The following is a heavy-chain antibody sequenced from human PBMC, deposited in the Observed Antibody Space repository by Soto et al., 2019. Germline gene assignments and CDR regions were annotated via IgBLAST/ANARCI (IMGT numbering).Heavy chain of an antibody. CDR1: GFTFSSYG. V-gene: IGHV3-33*01. CDR2: IWYDGSNK. D-gene: IGHD3-16*01. Sequence: QVQLVESGGGVVQPGRSLRLSCAASGFTFSSYGMHWVRQAPGKGLEWVAVIWYDGSNKYYADSVKGRFTISRDNSKNTLYLQMNSLGAEDTAVYYCARDGLKGGPYYGMDVWGQGTTVTVSS. CDR3: ARDGLKGGPYYGMDV. J-gene: IGHJ6*02.